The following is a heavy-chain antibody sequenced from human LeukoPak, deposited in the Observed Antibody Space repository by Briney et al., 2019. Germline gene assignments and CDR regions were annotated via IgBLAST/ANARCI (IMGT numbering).Heavy chain of an antibody. CDR2: IYHSGST. J-gene: IGHJ4*02. Sequence: SETLSLTCTVSGYSISSGYYWGWIRQPPGKGLEGIGSIYHSGSTYYSPSLKSRVTISVDTSKNQFSLKLSSVTAADTAVYYCARHNWNYLFDYWGQGTLVTVSS. D-gene: IGHD1-7*01. CDR3: ARHNWNYLFDY. CDR1: GYSISSGYY. V-gene: IGHV4-38-2*02.